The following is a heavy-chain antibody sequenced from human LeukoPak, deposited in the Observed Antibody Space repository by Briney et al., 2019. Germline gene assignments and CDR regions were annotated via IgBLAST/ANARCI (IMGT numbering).Heavy chain of an antibody. CDR2: ISSSSSYI. Sequence: GGSLRLSCAASGFTFDDYGMSWVRQAPGKGLEWVSSISSSSSYIYYADSVKGRFTISRDNAKNSLYLQMNSLRAEDTAVYYCARSYYDILTAPGSFDIWGQGTLVTVSS. J-gene: IGHJ4*02. CDR1: GFTFDDYG. D-gene: IGHD3-9*01. V-gene: IGHV3-21*01. CDR3: ARSYYDILTAPGSFDI.